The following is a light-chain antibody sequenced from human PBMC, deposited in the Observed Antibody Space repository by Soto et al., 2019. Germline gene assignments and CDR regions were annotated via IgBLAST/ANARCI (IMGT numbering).Light chain of an antibody. J-gene: IGKJ1*01. CDR1: QSISTW. CDR3: QQSNSDSRT. Sequence: DIQMTQSPSTLSASVGDRVTITCRASQSISTWLAWYQQKPGNAPKLLIFDASNLESGVPSRFSGRGSGTEFTLTVASLQPDDFATYYCQQSNSDSRTFGQGTELDIK. V-gene: IGKV1-5*01. CDR2: DAS.